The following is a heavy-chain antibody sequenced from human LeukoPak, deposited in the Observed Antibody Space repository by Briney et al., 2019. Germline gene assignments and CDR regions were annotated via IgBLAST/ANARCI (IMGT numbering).Heavy chain of an antibody. Sequence: PGGSLRLSCAASGFTFSNAWMSWVRQAPGKGLEWVGRIKSKTDGGTTDYAAPVKGRYTISRDDSKNTLDLKMNRLKTEDTAVYYCTTVLSVVDCSGGSCYQYRYIAAPDKDYWGQGTLVTVSS. CDR1: GFTFSNAW. CDR3: TTVLSVVDCSGGSCYQYRYIAAPDKDY. V-gene: IGHV3-15*01. J-gene: IGHJ4*02. CDR2: IKSKTDGGTT. D-gene: IGHD2-15*01.